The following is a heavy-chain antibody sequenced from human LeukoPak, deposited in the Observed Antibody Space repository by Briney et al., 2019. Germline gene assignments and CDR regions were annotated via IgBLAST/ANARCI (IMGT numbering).Heavy chain of an antibody. V-gene: IGHV3-7*04. J-gene: IGHJ4*02. CDR2: IHPDGNEK. D-gene: IGHD3/OR15-3a*01. CDR3: ARGDDFSGDY. Sequence: RPGGSLRLSCAASGFTFSNYAMSWVRQAPGKGLEWVANIHPDGNEKYHVDSVKGRFTISRDNAKNLLHLQMDSLRVEDTAVYYCARGDDFSGDYWGQGTLVTVSS. CDR1: GFTFSNYA.